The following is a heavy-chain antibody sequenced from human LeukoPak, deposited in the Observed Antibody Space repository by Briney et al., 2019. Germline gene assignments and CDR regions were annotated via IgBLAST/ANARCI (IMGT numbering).Heavy chain of an antibody. CDR2: ISSSSSYI. CDR1: GFTFSSYS. Sequence: GGSLRLSCAASGFTFSSYSMNWARQAPGKGLEWVSSISSSSSYIYYADSVKGRFTISRDNAKNSLYLQMNSLRAEDTAVYYCAKALACSSTSCYRGAFDIWGQGTMVAVSS. J-gene: IGHJ3*02. D-gene: IGHD2-2*02. CDR3: AKALACSSTSCYRGAFDI. V-gene: IGHV3-21*04.